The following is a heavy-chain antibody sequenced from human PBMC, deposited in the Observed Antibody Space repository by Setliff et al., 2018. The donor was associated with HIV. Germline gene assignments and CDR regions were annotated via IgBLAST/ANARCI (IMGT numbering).Heavy chain of an antibody. CDR1: GFTFSGYW. CDR2: INQDGGET. J-gene: IGHJ4*02. CDR3: ARAAPRAGAAPLAYDY. D-gene: IGHD1-26*01. Sequence: HPGGSLRLSCAASGFTFSGYWMSWVRQAPGKGLEWAANINQDGGETYYKDSVKGRLAISRDNANNSLHLQMNSLRVEDTAIYYCARAAPRAGAAPLAYDYWGQGTLVTVSS. V-gene: IGHV3-7*01.